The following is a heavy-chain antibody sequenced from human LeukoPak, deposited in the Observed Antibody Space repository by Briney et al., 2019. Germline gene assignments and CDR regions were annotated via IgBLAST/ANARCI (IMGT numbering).Heavy chain of an antibody. Sequence: SETLSLTCTVSGGSISSYYWSWIRQPPGKGLEWIGYIYYSGSTNYNPSLKSRVTISVDTSKNQFSLKLSSVTAADTAVYYCARDNDFWSGYYQGAFDIWGQGTMVTVSS. CDR3: ARDNDFWSGYYQGAFDI. D-gene: IGHD3-3*01. V-gene: IGHV4-59*01. CDR2: IYYSGST. J-gene: IGHJ3*02. CDR1: GGSISSYY.